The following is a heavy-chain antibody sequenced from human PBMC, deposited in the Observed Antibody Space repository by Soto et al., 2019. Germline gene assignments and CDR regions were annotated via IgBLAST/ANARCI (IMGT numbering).Heavy chain of an antibody. CDR1: GYSFSGYD. D-gene: IGHD3-10*01. Sequence: QGKLVQSGPEVKKPGASVKVSCTASGYSFSGYDITWVRQAPGQGLEWLGWVSTSIRSTMSAEKLQGRQTLSTETSTSTVYMELWGLTFDDTDVYYRERDSGAALYGEDALDIWGQGTMVRVSS. J-gene: IGHJ3*02. CDR2: VSTSIRST. V-gene: IGHV1-18*04. CDR3: ERDSGAALYGEDALDI.